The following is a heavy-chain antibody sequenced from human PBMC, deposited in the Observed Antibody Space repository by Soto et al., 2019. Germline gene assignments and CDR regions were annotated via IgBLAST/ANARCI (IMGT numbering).Heavy chain of an antibody. V-gene: IGHV4-31*03. Sequence: SETLSLTCTVSGGSISSVGYYWSWIRQHPGKGLERIGYIYYSGSTYYNPSLKSRVTISVDTSKNQFSLKLSSVTAADTAVYYCARAKGAGGDTTYWYFDXWGRGTLVTVSX. D-gene: IGHD4-17*01. CDR1: GGSISSVGYY. CDR2: IYYSGST. CDR3: ARAKGAGGDTTYWYFDX. J-gene: IGHJ2*01.